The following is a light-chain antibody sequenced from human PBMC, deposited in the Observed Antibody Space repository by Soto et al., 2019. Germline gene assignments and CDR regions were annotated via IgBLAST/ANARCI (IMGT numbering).Light chain of an antibody. CDR3: QSYDTSLRDWNWV. J-gene: IGLJ3*02. V-gene: IGLV1-40*01. CDR1: SSNIGADYG. CDR2: DNN. Sequence: QSVLTQPPSVSGAPGQRVTISCTGSSSNIGADYGVHWYQQLPGRAPKLLIYDNNNRPSGVPDRFSGSKSDTSASLAITGRRAEDEADYYCQSYDTSLRDWNWVFGGGTKLTVL.